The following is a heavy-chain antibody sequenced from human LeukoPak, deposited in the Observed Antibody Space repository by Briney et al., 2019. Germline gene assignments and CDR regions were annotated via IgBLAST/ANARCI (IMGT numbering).Heavy chain of an antibody. D-gene: IGHD3-10*01. CDR1: GGSISSSSYY. CDR2: IYYSGST. Sequence: SETLSLTCTVSGGSISSSSYYWGWIRQPPGKGLEWIGSIYYSGSTYYNPSLKSRVTISVDTSKNQFSLKLSSVTAADTAVYYCARGTRRGTRFLRANNWFDPWGQGTLVTVSS. CDR3: ARGTRRGTRFLRANNWFDP. V-gene: IGHV4-39*01. J-gene: IGHJ5*02.